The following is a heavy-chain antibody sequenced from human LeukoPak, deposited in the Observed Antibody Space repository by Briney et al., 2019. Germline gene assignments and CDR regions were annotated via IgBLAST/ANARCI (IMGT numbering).Heavy chain of an antibody. CDR2: INHSGST. CDR1: GGSFSGYY. J-gene: IGHJ5*02. V-gene: IGHV4-34*01. D-gene: IGHD2-2*01. CDR3: ARRRTPKLKSRVPNWFDP. Sequence: SETLSLTCAVYGGSFSGYYWSWIRQPPGKGLEWIGEINHSGSTNYNPSLKGRVTISVDTSKNQFSLKLSSVTAADTAVYYCARRRTPKLKSRVPNWFDPWGQGALVTVSS.